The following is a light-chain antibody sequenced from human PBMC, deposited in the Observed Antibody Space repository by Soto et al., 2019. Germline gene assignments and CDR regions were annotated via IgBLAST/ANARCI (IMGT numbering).Light chain of an antibody. J-gene: IGKJ1*01. V-gene: IGKV3-11*01. Sequence: EIVLTQSPATLSLSPGERATLSCRASQSVSTSLAWYQQKPGQAPRLLIYDASNRATGIPARFSGSGSGTDFRLTVSSLEPEDFARYYCQQRSNWPWTFGQGTKVEIK. CDR1: QSVSTS. CDR3: QQRSNWPWT. CDR2: DAS.